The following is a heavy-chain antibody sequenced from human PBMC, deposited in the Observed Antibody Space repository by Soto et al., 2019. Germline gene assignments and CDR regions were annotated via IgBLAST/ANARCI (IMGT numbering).Heavy chain of an antibody. J-gene: IGHJ5*02. V-gene: IGHV3-23*01. CDR3: VKEVVNGGYERWFAP. Sequence: TGGSLRLSCAASGFIFSNNGMSWVRQAPGKGPEWVSGISGSGGSTYYADSVKGRFTISRDNSKKTLDLQMNSLRAEDTAVYHCVKEVVNGGYERWFAPWGQGTLVTSPQ. CDR2: ISGSGGST. D-gene: IGHD5-12*01. CDR1: GFIFSNNG.